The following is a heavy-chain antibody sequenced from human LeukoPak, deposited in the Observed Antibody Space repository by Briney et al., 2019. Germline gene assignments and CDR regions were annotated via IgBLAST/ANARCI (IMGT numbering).Heavy chain of an antibody. V-gene: IGHV3-23*01. J-gene: IGHJ4*02. CDR3: AKMQGYFDY. CDR2: VTGGGDTT. CDR1: GFTFSSYG. Sequence: PGGSLRLSCAASGFTFSSYGMSWVRQAPGNGLEWVSAVTGGGDTTYYADSVRGRFTISRDNSENTLYLQMNSLRAEDTAVYYCAKMQGYFDYWGQGTLVTVSS.